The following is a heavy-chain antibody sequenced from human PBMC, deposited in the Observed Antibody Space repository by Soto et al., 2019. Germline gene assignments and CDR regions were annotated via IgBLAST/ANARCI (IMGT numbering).Heavy chain of an antibody. D-gene: IGHD7-27*01. CDR1: GFTFSSYA. CDR3: ARDLNWGFDY. J-gene: IGHJ4*02. CDR2: ITNSGTTT. V-gene: IGHV3-48*02. Sequence: PGGPLSLSWAASGFTFSSYAMNWVRQAPGKGLEWVSYITNSGTTTSYAASVKGRFNISRDNAKNSLYLQMNSLRDEDMAVYYCARDLNWGFDYWGRGTLVTVSS.